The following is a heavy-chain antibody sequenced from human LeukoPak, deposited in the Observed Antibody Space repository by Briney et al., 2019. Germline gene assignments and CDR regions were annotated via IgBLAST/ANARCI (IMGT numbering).Heavy chain of an antibody. V-gene: IGHV4-39*01. J-gene: IGHJ4*02. CDR2: VYDSGST. CDR3: ARAGDSSGYSDY. Sequence: SETLSLTCTVSGGSISSSSYFWGWIRQPPGKGLEWIGSVYDSGSTYYNPSLKSRVTISVDTSKNQFSLKLSSVTAADTAVFYCARAGDSSGYSDYWGQGILVTVSS. D-gene: IGHD3-22*01. CDR1: GGSISSSSYF.